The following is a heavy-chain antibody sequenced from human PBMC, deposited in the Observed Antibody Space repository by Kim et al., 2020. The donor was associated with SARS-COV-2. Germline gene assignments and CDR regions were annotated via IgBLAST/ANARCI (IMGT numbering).Heavy chain of an antibody. D-gene: IGHD3-16*01. J-gene: IGHJ5*02. CDR2: IYYSGST. Sequence: SETLSLTCTVSGGSISSYYWSWIRQPPGKGLEWIGYIYYSGSTNYNPSLKSRVTISVDTSKNQFSLKLSSVTAADTAVYYCARDGMGGFRWNWFDPWGQGTLVTVSS. CDR1: GGSISSYY. CDR3: ARDGMGGFRWNWFDP. V-gene: IGHV4-59*01.